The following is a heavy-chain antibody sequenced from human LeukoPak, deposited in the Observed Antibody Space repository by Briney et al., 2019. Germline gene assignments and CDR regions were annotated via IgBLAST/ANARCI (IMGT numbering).Heavy chain of an antibody. CDR1: GFTFSSYA. V-gene: IGHV3-48*03. CDR3: AREYYGGYSLDY. J-gene: IGHJ4*02. CDR2: ISSSGSTI. Sequence: PGGSLRLSCAASGFTFSSYAMHWVRQAPGKGLEWVSYISSSGSTIYYADSVKGRFTISRDNAKNSLYLQMNSLRAEDTAVYYCAREYYGGYSLDYWGQGTLVTVSS. D-gene: IGHD4-17*01.